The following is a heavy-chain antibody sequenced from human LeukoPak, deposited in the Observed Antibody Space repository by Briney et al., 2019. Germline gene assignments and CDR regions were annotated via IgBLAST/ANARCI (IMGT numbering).Heavy chain of an antibody. CDR3: AKPITGYSRGHDAFDI. V-gene: IGHV3-30*18. J-gene: IGHJ3*02. Sequence: GRSLRLSCAASGFTFSSYGMHWVRQAPGKGLEWVAVISYDGSNKYYADSVKGRFTISRDNSKNTLYLQMNSLRAEDTAVYYCAKPITGYSRGHDAFDIWGQGTMVNVFS. D-gene: IGHD6-19*01. CDR1: GFTFSSYG. CDR2: ISYDGSNK.